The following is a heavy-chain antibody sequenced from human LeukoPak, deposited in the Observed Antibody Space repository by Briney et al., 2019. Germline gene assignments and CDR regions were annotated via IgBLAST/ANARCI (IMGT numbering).Heavy chain of an antibody. D-gene: IGHD5-18*01. CDR3: ARDFYSYGATPTSDY. CDR1: GFTFNSYW. CDR2: IKQDGSEK. Sequence: GGSLRLSCAASGFTFNSYWMTWVRQAPGKGLEWVANIKQDGSEKNYVDSVKGRFTISRDNAKNSLYLQMNSLRAEDTAVYYCARDFYSYGATPTSDYWGQGTLVTVSA. J-gene: IGHJ4*02. V-gene: IGHV3-7*01.